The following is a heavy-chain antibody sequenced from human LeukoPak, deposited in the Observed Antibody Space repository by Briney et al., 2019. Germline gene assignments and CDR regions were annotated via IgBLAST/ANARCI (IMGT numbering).Heavy chain of an antibody. CDR1: GFTFSSYA. V-gene: IGHV3-23*01. CDR3: AKGYSSGWYYFDY. D-gene: IGHD6-19*01. CDR2: ISGSGGST. J-gene: IGHJ4*02. Sequence: GGSLRLSCVASGFTFSSYAMSWVRQAPGKGLEWVSAISGSGGSTYYADSVKGRFTISRDNSKNTLYLQMNSLRAEDTAVYYCAKGYSSGWYYFDYWGQGTLGTVSS.